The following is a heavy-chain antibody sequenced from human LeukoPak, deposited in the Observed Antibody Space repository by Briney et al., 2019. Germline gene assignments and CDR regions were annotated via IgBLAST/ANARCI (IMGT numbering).Heavy chain of an antibody. Sequence: GRSLRLSCAASGFTFSSYGMYWVRQAPGKGLEWVAVISYDGSNKYYADSVKGRFTISRDNSKNTLYLQMNSLRAEDTAVYYCSTPDFWSGALLRYYYGMDVWGQGTTVTVSS. CDR2: ISYDGSNK. CDR1: GFTFSSYG. V-gene: IGHV3-30*03. D-gene: IGHD3-3*01. CDR3: STPDFWSGALLRYYYGMDV. J-gene: IGHJ6*02.